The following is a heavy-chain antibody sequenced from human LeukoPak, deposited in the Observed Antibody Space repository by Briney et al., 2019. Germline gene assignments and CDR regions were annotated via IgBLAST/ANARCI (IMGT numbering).Heavy chain of an antibody. CDR1: GYSFTTYG. V-gene: IGHV1-18*04. Sequence: GASVKVSCKASGYSFTTYGFSWVRQAPAQGLEWMGWISVHNGKTNYAQSLQGRVSMSTDTSTSTVYMELRSLKSDDTAVYYCARETEVAGTFDYWGQGTLVTVSS. J-gene: IGHJ4*02. CDR3: ARETEVAGTFDY. D-gene: IGHD6-19*01. CDR2: ISVHNGKT.